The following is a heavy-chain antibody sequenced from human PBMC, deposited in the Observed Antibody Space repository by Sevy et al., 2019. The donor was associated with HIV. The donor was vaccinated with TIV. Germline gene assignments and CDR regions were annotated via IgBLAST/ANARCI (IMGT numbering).Heavy chain of an antibody. J-gene: IGHJ5*02. D-gene: IGHD4-17*01. CDR2: IKPDGSDK. Sequence: GGSLRLSCAASGFIFSKYWMSWVRQAPGKGLEWVANIKPDGSDKYYVGSLKGRFTIYRDNAKNSLYLEMNNLGAEDTAVYYCARVIDYGELGNWFDPWGQGTLVTVSS. CDR1: GFIFSKYW. CDR3: ARVIDYGELGNWFDP. V-gene: IGHV3-7*01.